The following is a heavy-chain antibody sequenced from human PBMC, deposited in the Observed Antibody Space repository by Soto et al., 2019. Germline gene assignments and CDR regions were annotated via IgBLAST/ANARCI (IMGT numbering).Heavy chain of an antibody. CDR3: ARTYDILTGYYPWSYGMDV. J-gene: IGHJ6*02. CDR2: ISGSGGST. CDR1: GFTFSSYA. Sequence: PGGSLRLSCAASGFTFSSYAMSWVRQAPGKGLEWVSAISGSGGSTYYADSVKGRFTISRDNSKNTLYLQMNSLRAEDTAVYYCARTYDILTGYYPWSYGMDVWGQGTTVTVSS. D-gene: IGHD3-9*01. V-gene: IGHV3-23*01.